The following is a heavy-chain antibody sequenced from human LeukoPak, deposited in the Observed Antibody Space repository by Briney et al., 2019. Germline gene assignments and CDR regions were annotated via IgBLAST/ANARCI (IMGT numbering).Heavy chain of an antibody. D-gene: IGHD1-26*01. CDR3: ARGRVGLSS. V-gene: IGHV3-53*01. CDR2: IYSDGST. J-gene: IGHJ5*02. Sequence: PGGSLRLSCAASGFTVSSTFMTWVRQAPGKGLEWVSVIYSDGSTYADSVKGRFTISRGNSKNTLYLQMNSLRAEDTAVYYCARGRVGLSSWGQGILVTVSS. CDR1: GFTVSSTF.